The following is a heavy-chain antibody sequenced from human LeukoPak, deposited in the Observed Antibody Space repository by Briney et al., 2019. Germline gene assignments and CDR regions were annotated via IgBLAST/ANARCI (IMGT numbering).Heavy chain of an antibody. Sequence: GGSLRLSCAASGFTFDDYGMRWVRQAPGKGLEWVSGINWNGGSIGYADCVKGRFTISRDNANNSLYLQMNSLRAEDTAFYYCPRGVCSVISCLLSNWYFDLWGRGTLVTVSS. V-gene: IGHV3-20*04. J-gene: IGHJ2*01. CDR1: GFTFDDYG. CDR3: PRGVCSVISCLLSNWYFDL. D-gene: IGHD2-15*01. CDR2: INWNGGSI.